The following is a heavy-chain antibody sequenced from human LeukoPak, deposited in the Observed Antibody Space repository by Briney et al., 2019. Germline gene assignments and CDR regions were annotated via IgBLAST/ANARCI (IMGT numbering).Heavy chain of an antibody. CDR2: IYYTGTT. V-gene: IGHV4-4*02. J-gene: IGHJ3*02. D-gene: IGHD3-22*01. Sequence: KSSETLSLTCAVSGASITSSNWWSWVRQPPGKGLEWIGEIYYTGTTNYNPSLNSRVTISLDTSKNQFSLKLSSVTAADTAVYYCARIITMIVENAFDIWGQGTMVTVSS. CDR3: ARIITMIVENAFDI. CDR1: GASITSSNW.